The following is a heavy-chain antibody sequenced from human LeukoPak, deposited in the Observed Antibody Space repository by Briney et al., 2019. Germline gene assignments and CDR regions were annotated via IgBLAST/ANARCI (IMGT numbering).Heavy chain of an antibody. V-gene: IGHV3-7*01. CDR3: ARDSGYSDY. J-gene: IGHJ4*02. Sequence: GGSLRLSCAASGFTFSSYWMSWVRQAPEKGLEWVANIKQDGSEIYYVDSVKGRFTISRDNSKNTLYLQMNSLRAEDTAVYYCARDSGYSDYWGQGTLVTVSS. D-gene: IGHD3-22*01. CDR2: IKQDGSEI. CDR1: GFTFSSYW.